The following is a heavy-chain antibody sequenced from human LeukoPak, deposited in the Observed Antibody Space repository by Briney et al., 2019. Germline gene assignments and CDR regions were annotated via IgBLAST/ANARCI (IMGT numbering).Heavy chain of an antibody. J-gene: IGHJ5*02. CDR2: IYATGTT. Sequence: TSETLSLTCTVSGGSISGYFWSWIRQPAGKGLEWIGRIYATGTTNYNPSLKSRVTISVDTSKNQFSLKLSSVTAADTAVYYCARVGTYYDILTGYYPPNNWFDPWGQGTLVTVSS. CDR3: ARVGTYYDILTGYYPPNNWFDP. D-gene: IGHD3-9*01. CDR1: GGSISGYF. V-gene: IGHV4-4*07.